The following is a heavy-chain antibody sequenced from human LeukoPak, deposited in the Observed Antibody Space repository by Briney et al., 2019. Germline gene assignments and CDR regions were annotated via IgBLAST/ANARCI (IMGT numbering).Heavy chain of an antibody. V-gene: IGHV4-30-4*08. J-gene: IGHJ5*02. Sequence: SETLSLTCTVSGGSISSGDYYWSWIRQPPGKGLEWIGYIYYSGSTYYNPSLKSRVTISVDTSKNQFSLKLSSVTAADTAVYYCANLWAAVGPGSFDPWGQGTLVTVSS. D-gene: IGHD6-13*01. CDR3: ANLWAAVGPGSFDP. CDR1: GGSISSGDYY. CDR2: IYYSGST.